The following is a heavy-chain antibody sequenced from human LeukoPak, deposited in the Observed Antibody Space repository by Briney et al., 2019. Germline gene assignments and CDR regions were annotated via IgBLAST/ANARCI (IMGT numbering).Heavy chain of an antibody. D-gene: IGHD3-22*01. CDR1: GGSFSGYY. J-gene: IGHJ6*03. Sequence: SETLSLTCAVYGGSFSGYYWSWIRQPPGKGLEWIGEINHSGSTNYNPSLKSRVTISVDTSKNQFSLKLSSVTAADTAVYYCARGRTYYYESSGYGNYYYYYFLDVWGEGTTVTVSS. V-gene: IGHV4-34*01. CDR3: ARGRTYYYESSGYGNYYYYYFLDV. CDR2: INHSGST.